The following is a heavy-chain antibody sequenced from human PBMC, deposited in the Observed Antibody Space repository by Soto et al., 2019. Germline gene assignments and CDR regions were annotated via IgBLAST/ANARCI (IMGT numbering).Heavy chain of an antibody. D-gene: IGHD6-13*01. CDR1: GYTFTGYY. CDR3: ARGLGRYSSSWYYFDY. Sequence: ASVKVSCKASGYTFTGYYMHWVRQAPGQGLEWMGWINPNSGGTNYAQKFQGWVTMTRDTSISTAYMELSRLRSDDTAVYYCARGLGRYSSSWYYFDYWGQGTLVTVSS. V-gene: IGHV1-2*04. J-gene: IGHJ4*02. CDR2: INPNSGGT.